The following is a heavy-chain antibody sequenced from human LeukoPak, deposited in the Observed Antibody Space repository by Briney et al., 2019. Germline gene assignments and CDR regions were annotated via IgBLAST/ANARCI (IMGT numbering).Heavy chain of an antibody. CDR3: ARENSYGFGDYYYMDV. Sequence: ASVKVSCKASGYTSTGYYMHWVRQAPGQGLEWMGWINPDSGGTNYAQKFQGRVTMTRDTSISTAYMELGRLRSDDTAVYYCARENSYGFGDYYYMDVWGKGTTVTISS. CDR2: INPDSGGT. D-gene: IGHD5-18*01. J-gene: IGHJ6*03. V-gene: IGHV1-2*02. CDR1: GYTSTGYY.